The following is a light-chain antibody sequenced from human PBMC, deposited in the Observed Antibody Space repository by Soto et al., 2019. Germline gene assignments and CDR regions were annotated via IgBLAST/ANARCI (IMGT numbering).Light chain of an antibody. J-gene: IGKJ2*01. V-gene: IGKV1-5*01. CDR2: DVS. Sequence: DIQMTQSPSTLSASIGDRVTITCRASQSINGRLAWYQQKPGRPPKLLIYDVSFLESGVPSRFSGSGSGTDFNLTISSLRPDDFATFYCQQYKGYPYTFGQGTRLDIQ. CDR1: QSINGR. CDR3: QQYKGYPYT.